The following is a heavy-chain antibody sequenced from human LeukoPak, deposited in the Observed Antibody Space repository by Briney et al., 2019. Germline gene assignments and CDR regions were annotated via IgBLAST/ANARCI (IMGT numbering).Heavy chain of an antibody. CDR3: ARDQDGFGFGKYDY. J-gene: IGHJ4*02. Sequence: PVKGRFTISRDNAKNSLSLHMYSLRADDTAVYYCARDQDGFGFGKYDYWGRGTLVTVSS. V-gene: IGHV3-21*06. D-gene: IGHD3-3*01.